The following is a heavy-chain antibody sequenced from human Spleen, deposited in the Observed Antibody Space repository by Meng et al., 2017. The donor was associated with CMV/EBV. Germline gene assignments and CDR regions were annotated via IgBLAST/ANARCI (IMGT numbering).Heavy chain of an antibody. CDR2: IDISDDT. V-gene: IGHV3-13*01. CDR1: GFTFSNYD. CDR3: TRGRLYASSSGYSHHDAFDL. J-gene: IGHJ3*01. D-gene: IGHD3-3*01. Sequence: GESLKISRAASGFTFSNYDMHWVRQGPGKCLEWVSSIDISDDTYYLDAVKGRFTISRENAKSSLYLQMNSLIAGDTAVYYCTRGRLYASSSGYSHHDAFDLWGQGTTVTVSS.